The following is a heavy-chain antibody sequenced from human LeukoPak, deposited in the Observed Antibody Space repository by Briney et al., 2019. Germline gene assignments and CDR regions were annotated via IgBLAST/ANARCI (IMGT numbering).Heavy chain of an antibody. D-gene: IGHD5-18*01. CDR2: IYTSGST. CDR3: ARDGYSYGMIDY. CDR1: GGSISSYY. Sequence: SETLSLTCTVSGGSISSYYWSWIRQPAGKGLEWIGRIYTSGSTNYNPSLKSRVTISVDTSKNQFSLKLSSVTAADTAVYYCARDGYSYGMIDYWGQGTLVTVSS. J-gene: IGHJ4*02. V-gene: IGHV4-4*07.